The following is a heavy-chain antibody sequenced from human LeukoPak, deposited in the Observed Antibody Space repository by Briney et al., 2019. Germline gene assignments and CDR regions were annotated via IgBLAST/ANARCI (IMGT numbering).Heavy chain of an antibody. Sequence: GGSLRLSCAASGFTFSSYSMNWVRQAPGKGLEWVSSISSSSSYIYYADSVKGRFTISRDNAKNSLYLQVNSLRAEDTAVYYCARYSRVAPQDYWGQGTLVTVSS. V-gene: IGHV3-21*01. D-gene: IGHD2-15*01. CDR1: GFTFSSYS. CDR3: ARYSRVAPQDY. J-gene: IGHJ4*02. CDR2: ISSSSSYI.